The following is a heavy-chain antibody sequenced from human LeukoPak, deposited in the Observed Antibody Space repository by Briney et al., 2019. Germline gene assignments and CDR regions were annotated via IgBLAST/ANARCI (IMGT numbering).Heavy chain of an antibody. CDR1: GFTFSSYS. J-gene: IGHJ2*01. CDR3: ARDGLAAATLHWCFDL. D-gene: IGHD2-15*01. CDR2: ISSSSGYI. Sequence: GGSLRLSCAASGFTFSSYSMNWVRQAPGKGLEWVSSISSSSGYIYYADSVKGRFTISRDNAKNSLYLQMNGLRAEDTAVYYCARDGLAAATLHWCFDLWGRGTLVTVSS. V-gene: IGHV3-21*01.